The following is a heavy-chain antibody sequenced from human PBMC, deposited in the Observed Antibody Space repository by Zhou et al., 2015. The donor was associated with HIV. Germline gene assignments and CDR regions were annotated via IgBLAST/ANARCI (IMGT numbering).Heavy chain of an antibody. J-gene: IGHJ4*02. V-gene: IGHV3-9*01. CDR2: ISWNSGSI. CDR3: AKELGVITMVRGALWD. D-gene: IGHD3-10*01. Sequence: EVQLVESGGGLVQPGRSLRLSCAASGFTFDDYAMHWVRQAPGKGLEWVSGISWNSGSIGYADSVKGRFTISRDNAKNSLYLQMNSLRAEDTALYYCAKELGVITMVRGALWDWGQGTLVTVSS. CDR1: GFTFDDYA.